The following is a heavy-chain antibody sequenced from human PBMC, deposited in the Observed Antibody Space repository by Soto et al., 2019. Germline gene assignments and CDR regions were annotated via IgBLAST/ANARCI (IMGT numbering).Heavy chain of an antibody. CDR3: ARDRSNSPDFFDY. CDR2: IYSSGKT. D-gene: IGHD6-6*01. Sequence: QVQLQESGPGLVKPSQTLSLTCTVSGGSIDRDDYYWTWIRQPPGKGLEWIGYIYSSGKTSYNPSLESRLTISIDTSKNQFSLHLNSVSAADTAVYFCARDRSNSPDFFDYWGQGTLVTVSS. V-gene: IGHV4-30-4*01. CDR1: GGSIDRDDYY. J-gene: IGHJ4*02.